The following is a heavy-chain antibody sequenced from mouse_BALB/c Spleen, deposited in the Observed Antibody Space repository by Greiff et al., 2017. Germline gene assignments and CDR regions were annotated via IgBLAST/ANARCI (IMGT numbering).Heavy chain of an antibody. CDR2: INPNNGAT. D-gene: IGHD2-2*01. CDR1: GYTFTDYN. J-gene: IGHJ4*01. V-gene: IGHV1-18*01. CDR3: ARYGYEPYYAMDY. Sequence: VQLQQSGPELVKPGASVKIPCKASGYTFTDYNMDWVKQSHGKSLEWIGDINPNNGATSYNQKFKGKATFTVDTSSSTAYMQFNSLTSEDSAVYYCARYGYEPYYAMDYWGQGTSVTVSS.